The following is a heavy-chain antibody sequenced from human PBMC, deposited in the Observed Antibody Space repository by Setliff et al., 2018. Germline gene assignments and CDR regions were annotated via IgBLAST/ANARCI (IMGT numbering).Heavy chain of an antibody. CDR2: INSSGSSK. CDR3: ASSGGNWGVAFDV. V-gene: IGHV3-11*04. CDR1: GLAFSDFY. J-gene: IGHJ3*01. D-gene: IGHD7-27*01. Sequence: GGSLRLSCAASGLAFSDFYMAWIRQAPGRGLDWVSHINSSGSSKYYADSVKGRFTISRDNIKNLLYLEMSSLRVEDTALCYCASSGGNWGVAFDVWGPGTMVTVSS.